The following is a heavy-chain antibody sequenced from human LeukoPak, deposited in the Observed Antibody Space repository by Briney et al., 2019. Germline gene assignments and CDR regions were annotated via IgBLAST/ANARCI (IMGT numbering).Heavy chain of an antibody. Sequence: GGSLRLSCAASGFTFSSYWMSWVRQAPGKGLEWVSYISSSGNTIYYADSVKGRFTISRDNAKNSLYLQMNSLRAEDTAVYYCAKSRGSGSYYRSYFDYWGQGTLVTVSS. J-gene: IGHJ4*02. D-gene: IGHD3-10*01. V-gene: IGHV3-48*04. CDR2: ISSSGNTI. CDR3: AKSRGSGSYYRSYFDY. CDR1: GFTFSSYW.